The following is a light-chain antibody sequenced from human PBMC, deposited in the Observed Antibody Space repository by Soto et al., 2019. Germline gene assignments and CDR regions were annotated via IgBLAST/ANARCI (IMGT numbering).Light chain of an antibody. CDR2: GAS. CDR1: QSVHSRY. J-gene: IGKJ1*01. CDR3: QQYNNWPWT. Sequence: TQSPGTLSLSPGERATLSCSASQSVHSRYLSWYQQKVGQAPRLLIYGASTRAPGFPARFSGSGSGTDFTLTISSLQSEDFAVYYCQQYNNWPWTFGQGTKV. V-gene: IGKV3-15*01.